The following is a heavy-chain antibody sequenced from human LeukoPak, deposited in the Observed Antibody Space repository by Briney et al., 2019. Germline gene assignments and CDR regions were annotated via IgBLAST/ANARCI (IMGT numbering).Heavy chain of an antibody. CDR3: ARDEDSSGWYFWFDP. V-gene: IGHV3-33*01. J-gene: IGHJ5*02. CDR2: IWYDGSNK. D-gene: IGHD6-19*01. CDR1: GFTFSSYG. Sequence: PGGSLRLSCAASGFTFSSYGMHWVRQAPGKGLEWVAAIWYDGSNKYYADSVRGRFTISRDNSKNTLYLQMNSLRAEDTAVYYCARDEDSSGWYFWFDPWGQGTLVTVSS.